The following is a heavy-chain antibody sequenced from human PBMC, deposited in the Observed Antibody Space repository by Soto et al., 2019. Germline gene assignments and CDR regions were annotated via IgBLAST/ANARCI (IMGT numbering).Heavy chain of an antibody. D-gene: IGHD3-22*01. J-gene: IGHJ3*02. CDR2: IYQSGST. CDR3: ARELLFYDSDGFSWDDAFDI. Sequence: SETLSLTGAVSGGSLSSSAYSWSWIRQPPGKGLEWIGFIYQSGSTYYNPSLKSRVTMSLDRPKNQFSLKLSSVTAADTAVYYCARELLFYDSDGFSWDDAFDIWGQGTMVTVSS. V-gene: IGHV4-30-2*01. CDR1: GGSLSSSAYS.